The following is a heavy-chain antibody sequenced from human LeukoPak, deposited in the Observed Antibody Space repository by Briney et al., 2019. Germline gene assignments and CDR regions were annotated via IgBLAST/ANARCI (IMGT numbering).Heavy chain of an antibody. V-gene: IGHV3-33*01. CDR1: GFTFSDYG. CDR2: IWFDGSNK. CDR3: VRDRGHFTRGSSYFDY. D-gene: IGHD5-12*01. J-gene: IGHJ4*02. Sequence: GGSLRLSCAASGFTFSDYGFLWLRQAPGKGLEWVAVIWFDGSNKYYAESVRGRFTISRYNSKNTLYLQMNSLRAEDTAVYYCVRDRGHFTRGSSYFDYWGQGTLVTVSS.